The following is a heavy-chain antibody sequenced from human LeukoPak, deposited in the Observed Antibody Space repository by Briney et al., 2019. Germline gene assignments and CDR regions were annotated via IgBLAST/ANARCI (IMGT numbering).Heavy chain of an antibody. D-gene: IGHD3-10*01. V-gene: IGHV1-2*02. J-gene: IGHJ4*02. CDR3: ARVADFGESFDF. CDR1: GYTFTAYY. Sequence: ASLKASSKPSGYTFTAYYLHWVPQAPGQRLEWMGWINPNSGGTDYAQTFQGRVTMARETTISTAYMDLSTLRSDDTAEYYCARVADFGESFDFWGQGTLVTVS. CDR2: INPNSGGT.